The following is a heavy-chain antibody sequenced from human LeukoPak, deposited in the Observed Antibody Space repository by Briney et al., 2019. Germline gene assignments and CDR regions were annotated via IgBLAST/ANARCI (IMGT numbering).Heavy chain of an antibody. V-gene: IGHV3-23*01. Sequence: GGSLRLSCTASGFIFSQYGMSWVRQGPGKGLEWVSTVSGSVVRTHYADSLKGRFTISRDNSKDTLYLQMNSLRAEDTAVYYWAKDRRGFSGYDPYDAFDIWGQGTMVTVSS. CDR3: AKDRRGFSGYDPYDAFDI. CDR2: VSGSVVRT. D-gene: IGHD5-12*01. CDR1: GFIFSQYG. J-gene: IGHJ3*02.